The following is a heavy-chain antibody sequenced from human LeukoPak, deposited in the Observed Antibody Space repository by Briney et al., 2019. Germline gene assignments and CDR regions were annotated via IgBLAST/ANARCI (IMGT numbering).Heavy chain of an antibody. V-gene: IGHV3-7*01. CDR3: SKVNS. CDR1: GFTFSNSW. J-gene: IGHJ4*02. D-gene: IGHD3-22*01. Sequence: PGGSLRLSCAASGFTFSNSWMSWLRQAPGKGLEWVAHMSQDGSSKFYVDSVKGRFTISRDNAKNSLYLQMNGLRVEDTAVYYCSKVNSWGQGTLATVSS. CDR2: MSQDGSSK.